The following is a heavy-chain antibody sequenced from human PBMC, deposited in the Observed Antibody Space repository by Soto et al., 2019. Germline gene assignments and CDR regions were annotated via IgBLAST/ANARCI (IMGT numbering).Heavy chain of an antibody. J-gene: IGHJ3*02. CDR1: GYSFTSYW. CDR2: IYPGDSDT. Sequence: GESLKISCKGSGYSFTSYWIGWVRQMPGKGLEWMGIIYPGDSDTRYSPSFQGQVTISADKSISTAYLQWSSLKASDTAMYYCATTYYDFWSGYYPWAFDIWGQGTMVTVSS. CDR3: ATTYYDFWSGYYPWAFDI. V-gene: IGHV5-51*01. D-gene: IGHD3-3*01.